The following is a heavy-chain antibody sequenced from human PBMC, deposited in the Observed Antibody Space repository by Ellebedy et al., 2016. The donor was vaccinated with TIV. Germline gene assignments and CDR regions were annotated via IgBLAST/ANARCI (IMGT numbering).Heavy chain of an antibody. V-gene: IGHV3-11*01. CDR3: ARDPVGVGPAFDV. Sequence: GESLKISCAASGFIFGDYYMSWVRQAPGKGLEWVSYISNTGSHTYYADSVKGRFTVARDSAQNSVYLQMNSLRAEDTAIYYCARDPVGVGPAFDVWGQGTMVTVSS. D-gene: IGHD4-23*01. CDR2: ISNTGSHT. CDR1: GFIFGDYY. J-gene: IGHJ3*01.